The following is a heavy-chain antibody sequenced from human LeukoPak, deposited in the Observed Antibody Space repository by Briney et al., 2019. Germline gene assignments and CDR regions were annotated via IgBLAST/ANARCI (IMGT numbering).Heavy chain of an antibody. CDR3: ARYDVLLWFGELPAPPFDY. D-gene: IGHD3-10*01. CDR2: ISGSGGST. V-gene: IGHV3-23*01. CDR1: GFTFSSYG. J-gene: IGHJ4*02. Sequence: GGSLRLSCAASGFTFSSYGMSWVRQAPGKGLEWVSAISGSGGSTYYADSVKGRFTISRDNSKNTPYLQMNSLRAEDTAVYYCARYDVLLWFGELPAPPFDYWGQGTLVTVSS.